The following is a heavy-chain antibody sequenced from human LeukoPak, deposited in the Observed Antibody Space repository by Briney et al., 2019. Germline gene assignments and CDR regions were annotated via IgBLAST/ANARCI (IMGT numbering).Heavy chain of an antibody. D-gene: IGHD2-2*01. J-gene: IGHJ3*02. CDR2: IYYSGST. CDR3: ARDCSSTSCYRNLDAFDI. V-gene: IGHV4-30-4*08. Sequence: KSSETLSLTCTVSGGSISSGDYYWSWIRQPPGKGLEWIGYIYYSGSTYYNPSLRSRVTISVDTSKNQFSLKLSSVTAADTAVYYCARDCSSTSCYRNLDAFDIWGQGTMVTVSS. CDR1: GGSISSGDYY.